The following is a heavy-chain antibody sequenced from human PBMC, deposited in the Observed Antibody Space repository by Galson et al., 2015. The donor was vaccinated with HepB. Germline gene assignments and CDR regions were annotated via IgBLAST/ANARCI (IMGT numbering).Heavy chain of an antibody. CDR1: GFTFGNYA. CDR2: ISGDGRST. J-gene: IGHJ4*02. Sequence: SLRLSCAASGFTFGNYAMNWARQAPGKGPEWVSGISGDGRSTSYVDSVKGRFIISRDNSKSTLYLQMNSLGAEDTAIYYCAKTAGRTIVVVVIDYFDYWGQGAPVTVSS. CDR3: AKTAGRTIVVVVIDYFDY. D-gene: IGHD2-2*01. V-gene: IGHV3-23*01.